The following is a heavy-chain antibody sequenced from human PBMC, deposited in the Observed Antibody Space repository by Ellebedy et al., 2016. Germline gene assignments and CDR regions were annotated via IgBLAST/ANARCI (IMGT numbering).Heavy chain of an antibody. CDR1: GFTFSDYY. D-gene: IGHD1-26*01. CDR3: ARVGATR. J-gene: IGHJ4*02. Sequence: GESLKISCAASGFTFSDYYIDWVRQAPGKGLEWVGRIKNKANSYTTEYAASVKGRVTISRDDSKNSVYLQMNSLKTEDTAVYYCARVGATRWGQGTLVIVSS. V-gene: IGHV3-72*01. CDR2: IKNKANSYTT.